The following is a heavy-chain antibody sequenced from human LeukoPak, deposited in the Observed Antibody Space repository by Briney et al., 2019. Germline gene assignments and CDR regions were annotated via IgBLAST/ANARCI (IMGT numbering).Heavy chain of an antibody. V-gene: IGHV3-30*03. Sequence: GGSLRLSCAASGFTFSSYGMHWVRQAPGKGLEWVAVISYDGSNKYYADSVKGRFTISRDNSKNTLYLQMNSLRAEDTAVYYCARLYYYDSSGYYYYLDYWGQGTLVTVSS. CDR3: ARLYYYDSSGYYYYLDY. D-gene: IGHD3-22*01. CDR2: ISYDGSNK. J-gene: IGHJ4*02. CDR1: GFTFSSYG.